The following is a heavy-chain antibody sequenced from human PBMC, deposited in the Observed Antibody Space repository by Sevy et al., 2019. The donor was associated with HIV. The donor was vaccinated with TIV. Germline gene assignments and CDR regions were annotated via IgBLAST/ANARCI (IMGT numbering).Heavy chain of an antibody. Sequence: GGSLRLSCAASGFAFSDYAMHWVRQAPGKGLEWVAAISYAGDNKYFADSVKGGFTVSNDNSKNTLYLEMNSLRAEDTAVYYCAKAHADCSGGTCYTAHYYYDMDVWGRGATVTVSS. D-gene: IGHD2-15*01. V-gene: IGHV3-30*18. CDR2: ISYAGDNK. CDR1: GFAFSDYA. CDR3: AKAHADCSGGTCYTAHYYYDMDV. J-gene: IGHJ6*02.